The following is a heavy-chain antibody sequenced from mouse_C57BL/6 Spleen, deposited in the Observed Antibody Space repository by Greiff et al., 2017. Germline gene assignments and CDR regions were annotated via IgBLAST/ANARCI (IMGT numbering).Heavy chain of an antibody. CDR2: IDPSDSYT. D-gene: IGHD1-1*01. CDR1: GYTFTSYW. V-gene: IGHV1-69*01. CDR3: ARGGYGNDEHFDV. Sequence: VQLQQPGAELVMPGASVKLSCKASGYTFTSYWMHWVKQRPGHGLEWIGEIDPSDSYTNYNQKFKGKSTLTVDKSSSTAYMQLSSLTSEDSAVYYCARGGYGNDEHFDVWGTGTTVTVSA. J-gene: IGHJ1*03.